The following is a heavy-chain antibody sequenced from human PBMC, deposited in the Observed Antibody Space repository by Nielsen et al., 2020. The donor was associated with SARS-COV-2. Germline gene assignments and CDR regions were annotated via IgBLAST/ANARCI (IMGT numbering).Heavy chain of an antibody. D-gene: IGHD3-10*01. CDR2: INHSGST. CDR3: ARGVYYGSATHFDY. V-gene: IGHV4-34*01. CDR1: GGSFSGYD. J-gene: IGHJ4*02. Sequence: SETLSLTCAVYGGSFSGYDWSWIRQPPGKGLEWFGEINHSGSTNYNPSLKSRVTISVDTSKNQFSLKLSSVTAADTAVYYCARGVYYGSATHFDYWGQGTLVTVSS.